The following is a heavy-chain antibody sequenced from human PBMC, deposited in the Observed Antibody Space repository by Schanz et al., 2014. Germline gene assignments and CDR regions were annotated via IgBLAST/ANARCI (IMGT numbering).Heavy chain of an antibody. CDR1: GFTFNNYD. CDR3: AKSGPDGWGNYQFDY. D-gene: IGHD3-10*01. V-gene: IGHV3-23*04. Sequence: VQLVESGGGVVQPGGSLRLSCAASGFTFNNYDMNWVRLVPGKGLECVSGISGGGGSAYYADSVKGRFTISRDNSKNTLYLQMSSLRAEDTAVYYCAKSGPDGWGNYQFDYWGQGTLVTVSS. CDR2: ISGGGGSA. J-gene: IGHJ4*02.